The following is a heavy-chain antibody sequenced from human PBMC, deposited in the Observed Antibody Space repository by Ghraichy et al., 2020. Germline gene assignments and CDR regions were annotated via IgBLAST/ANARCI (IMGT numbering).Heavy chain of an antibody. J-gene: IGHJ5*02. D-gene: IGHD1-7*01. CDR3: ARGLELDNWFDA. Sequence: GGSLRLSCAASGFTFNNFAINWVRHSPGKGLHWVSSISGRGTTKYYADSVKGRFTISRDNSRNMASVQMNNLRPEDTAIYYCARGLELDNWFDAWGRGTLVTVSS. CDR1: GFTFNNFA. CDR2: ISGRGTTK. V-gene: IGHV3-23*01.